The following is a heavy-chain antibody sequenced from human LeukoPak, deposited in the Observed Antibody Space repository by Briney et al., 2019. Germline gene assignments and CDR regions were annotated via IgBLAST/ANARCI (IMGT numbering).Heavy chain of an antibody. V-gene: IGHV1-69*13. Sequence: ASVKVSCKASGYTFTSYGISWVRQAPGQGLEWMGGIIPIFGTANYAQKFQGRVTITADESTSTAYMELSSLRSEDTAVYYCARGYYYDSSGYFPRVTPIDYWGQGTLVTVSS. D-gene: IGHD3-22*01. CDR3: ARGYYYDSSGYFPRVTPIDY. CDR2: IIPIFGTA. CDR1: GYTFTSYG. J-gene: IGHJ4*02.